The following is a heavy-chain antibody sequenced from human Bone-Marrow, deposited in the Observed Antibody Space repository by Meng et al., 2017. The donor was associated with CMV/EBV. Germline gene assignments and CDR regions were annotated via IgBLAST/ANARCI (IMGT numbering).Heavy chain of an antibody. CDR3: AFWGYSTSSGGFDV. J-gene: IGHJ3*01. Sequence: GGSLRLSCAASGFTFSSYAMSWVRQAPGKGLEWVSSISTTGPYTYYADSAKGRFTISRDNANNFLNLQMNGPRVEDSAVYYWAFWGYSTSSGGFDVCGQGTMVTVSS. CDR2: ISTTGPYT. D-gene: IGHD6-6*01. CDR1: GFTFSSYA. V-gene: IGHV3-21*01.